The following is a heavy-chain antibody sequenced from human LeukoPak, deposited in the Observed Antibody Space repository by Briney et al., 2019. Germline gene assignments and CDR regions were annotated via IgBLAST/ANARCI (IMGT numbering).Heavy chain of an antibody. Sequence: GGSLRLSCAASGFIFSTYGMHWVRQAPGKGLEWVAFIRYDGSNKHYADSVKGRFTISRDNAKNSLYLQMDSLRAEDTAVYYCAKDATAVVGTVYMDVWGKGTTVTVSS. J-gene: IGHJ6*03. V-gene: IGHV3-30*02. CDR1: GFIFSTYG. CDR3: AKDATAVVGTVYMDV. D-gene: IGHD6-13*01. CDR2: IRYDGSNK.